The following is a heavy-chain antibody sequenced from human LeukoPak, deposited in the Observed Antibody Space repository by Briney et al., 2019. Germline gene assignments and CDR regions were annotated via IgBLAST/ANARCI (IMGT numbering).Heavy chain of an antibody. CDR1: GFTFSSYA. CDR3: AKTNSYSSGYYNY. CDR2: ISGSGGST. Sequence: GGSLRLSCAASGFTFSSYAMSWVRQAPGKGLEWVSAISGSGGSTYYADSVKGRFTISRDNSKNTLYLQMSSLRAEDTAVYYCAKTNSYSSGYYNYWGQGTLVTVSS. V-gene: IGHV3-23*01. J-gene: IGHJ4*02. D-gene: IGHD3-22*01.